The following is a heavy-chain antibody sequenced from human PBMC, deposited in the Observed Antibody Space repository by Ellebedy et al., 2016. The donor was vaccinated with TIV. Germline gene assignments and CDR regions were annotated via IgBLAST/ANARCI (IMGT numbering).Heavy chain of an antibody. Sequence: GGSLRLSCEASGLTFSSHWMSWVRQAPGKGLEWVANIKQDGSEKYYVDSVKGRFTISRDNAKNSLYLQMNSLRAEDTAVYYCAREDSSGFDYWGQGTLVTVSS. V-gene: IGHV3-7*01. CDR3: AREDSSGFDY. CDR2: IKQDGSEK. D-gene: IGHD3-22*01. CDR1: GLTFSSHW. J-gene: IGHJ4*02.